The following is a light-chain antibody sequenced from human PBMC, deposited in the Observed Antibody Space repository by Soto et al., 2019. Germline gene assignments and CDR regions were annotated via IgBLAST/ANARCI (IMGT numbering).Light chain of an antibody. CDR3: QQSHGIPYT. CDR2: AAS. V-gene: IGKV1-39*01. CDR1: QTISTY. Sequence: DIQMTQSPSSLSAPVGDRVTITCRASQTISTYLNWYQQKPGKAPKLLIYAASTLQSGVPSRFSGSGSGTDFTLTINSLQPEDFATYYCQQSHGIPYTFGQGTKLEIK. J-gene: IGKJ2*01.